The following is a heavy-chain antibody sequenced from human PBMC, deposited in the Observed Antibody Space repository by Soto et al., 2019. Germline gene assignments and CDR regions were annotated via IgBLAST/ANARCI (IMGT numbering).Heavy chain of an antibody. CDR2: IKEDGGEK. Sequence: PGGSLRLSCAASGFSFSDSWMDWVRQAPGKGPEWVANIKEDGGEKNHVDSVKGRFTISRDNAKNSLYLQMNSLRAEDTAVYYCASLGRHGWGQGTTVTVSS. D-gene: IGHD3-16*01. CDR3: ASLGRHG. V-gene: IGHV3-7*01. CDR1: GFSFSDSW. J-gene: IGHJ6*02.